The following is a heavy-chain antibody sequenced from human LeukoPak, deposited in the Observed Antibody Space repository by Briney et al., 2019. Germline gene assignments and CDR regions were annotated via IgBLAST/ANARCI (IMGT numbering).Heavy chain of an antibody. CDR2: ISGSSGTT. D-gene: IGHD3-22*01. J-gene: IGHJ1*01. CDR1: GFTFSSYA. CDR3: AKEEGYYYDSGGYYVEYFQH. Sequence: GSLRLSCAASGFTFSSYAMSWVRQAPGKGLEWVSAISGSSGTTYYADSVKGRFTFSRDNSKNTLYLQMNSLRAEDTAVYYCAKEEGYYYDSGGYYVEYFQHWDQGTLVTVSS. V-gene: IGHV3-23*01.